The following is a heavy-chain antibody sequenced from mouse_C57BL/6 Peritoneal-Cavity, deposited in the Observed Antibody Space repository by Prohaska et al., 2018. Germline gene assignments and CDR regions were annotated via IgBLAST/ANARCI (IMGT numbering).Heavy chain of an antibody. Sequence: VKQRPGQGLEWIGWIFPGSGSTYYNEKFKGKATLTVDKSSSTAYMLLSSLTSEDSAVYFCAGGQFITTVVAFDYWGQGTTLTVSS. CDR2: IFPGSGST. J-gene: IGHJ2*01. V-gene: IGHV1-75*01. D-gene: IGHD1-1*01. CDR3: AGGQFITTVVAFDY.